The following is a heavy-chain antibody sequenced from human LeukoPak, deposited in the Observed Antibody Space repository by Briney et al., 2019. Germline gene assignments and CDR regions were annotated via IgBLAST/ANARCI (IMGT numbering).Heavy chain of an antibody. J-gene: IGHJ6*04. Sequence: PGGSLRLSCAASGFTFSTFAMIWVRQPPGKGLEGVSSIFPSGGEIHYADSVRGRFTISRDNAKISLYLQMNSLRAEDTAVYYCAELGITMIGGVWGKGTTVTISS. D-gene: IGHD3-10*02. CDR2: IFPSGGEI. V-gene: IGHV3-23*01. CDR1: GFTFSTFA. CDR3: AELGITMIGGV.